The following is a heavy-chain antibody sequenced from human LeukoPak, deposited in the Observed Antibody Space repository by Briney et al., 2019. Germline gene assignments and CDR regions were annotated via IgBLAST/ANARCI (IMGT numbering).Heavy chain of an antibody. CDR2: MNPNGGNT. CDR1: GYTFTSYD. Sequence: ASVKVSCKASGYTFTSYDINWVRQATGQGLEWKGWMNPNGGNTGYAQKFQGRVTMTRNTSISTAYMELSSLRSEDTAVYYCARVYCSGGSCYLPFGYWGQGTLVTVSS. D-gene: IGHD2-15*01. V-gene: IGHV1-8*01. J-gene: IGHJ4*02. CDR3: ARVYCSGGSCYLPFGY.